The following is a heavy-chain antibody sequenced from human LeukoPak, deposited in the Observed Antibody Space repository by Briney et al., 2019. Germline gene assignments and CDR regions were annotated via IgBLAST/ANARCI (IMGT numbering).Heavy chain of an antibody. V-gene: IGHV3-64*01. D-gene: IGHD1-14*01. CDR2: ISSNGGST. CDR3: ARGTMRVALDY. CDR1: GFTFSNYA. J-gene: IGHJ4*02. Sequence: GGSLRLSCAASGFTFSNYAMHWVRQAPGKGLEYGSAISSNGGSTCYANSVKGRFTISRDSSKNTLYLQMGSLRAEDMAVYYCARGTMRVALDYWGQGTLVTVSS.